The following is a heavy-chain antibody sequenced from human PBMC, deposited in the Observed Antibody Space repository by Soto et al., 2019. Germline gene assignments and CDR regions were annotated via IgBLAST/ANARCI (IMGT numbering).Heavy chain of an antibody. CDR2: INQSGST. Sequence: SETLSLTGAAYGGSFGGYYWTGIRQRPGKGLEWSGEINQSGSTNCNASLESRGTIKVDTSKNQFSLKLRSVIAADTAVYYCATYRSRFLDWRPSGGYYRMDVWGQGTTVTVSS. D-gene: IGHD3-3*01. CDR1: GGSFGGYY. J-gene: IGHJ6*02. CDR3: ATYRSRFLDWRPSGGYYRMDV. V-gene: IGHV4-34*01.